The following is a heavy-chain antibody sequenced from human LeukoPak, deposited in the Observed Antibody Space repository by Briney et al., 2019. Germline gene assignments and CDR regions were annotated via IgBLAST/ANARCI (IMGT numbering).Heavy chain of an antibody. Sequence: SETLSLTCSVSGDSISSFYWNWIRQSPGRGLEWIGNIHYSGSSIYNPSLRSRVTMSTDTSKKQFFLKLRSVTAADTAVYYCVLAPNSNWFDFWGQGTLVTVSS. CDR1: GDSISSFY. CDR3: VLAPNSNWFDF. D-gene: IGHD2-15*01. J-gene: IGHJ4*02. CDR2: IHYSGSS. V-gene: IGHV4-59*08.